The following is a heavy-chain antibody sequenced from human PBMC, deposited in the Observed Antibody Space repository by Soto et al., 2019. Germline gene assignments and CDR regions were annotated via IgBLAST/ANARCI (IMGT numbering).Heavy chain of an antibody. CDR1: GFSLSTSGGG. V-gene: IGHV2-5*02. CDR3: VHQEWNNNSDFSDL. CDR2: IYWDDDK. D-gene: IGHD3-3*01. Sequence: QITLKESGPKLVNPTQTLTLTCTVSGFSLSTSGGGVGWVRQPPGKALEWLTLIYWDDDKRYSPSLKSRLSLTMDTSNNQVVLTMTNMDPMDTAIYYCVHQEWNNNSDFSDLWGRGTLVTVSS. J-gene: IGHJ2*01.